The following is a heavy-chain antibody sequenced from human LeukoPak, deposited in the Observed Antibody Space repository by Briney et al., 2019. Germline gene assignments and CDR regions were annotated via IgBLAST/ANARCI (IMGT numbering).Heavy chain of an antibody. Sequence: ASVKVSCKVSGYTLTELSMHWVRQAPGKGLEWMGRFDPEDGETIYAQKFQGRVTMTEDKSTSTAYMELSSLRSEDTAVYYCARDLAQQLPKSILFDYWGQGTLVTVSS. CDR3: ARDLAQQLPKSILFDY. V-gene: IGHV1-24*01. CDR1: GYTLTELS. CDR2: FDPEDGET. D-gene: IGHD6-13*01. J-gene: IGHJ4*02.